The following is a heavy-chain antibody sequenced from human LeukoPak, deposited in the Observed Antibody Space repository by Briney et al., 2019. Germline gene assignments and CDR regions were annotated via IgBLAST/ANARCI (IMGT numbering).Heavy chain of an antibody. J-gene: IGHJ6*03. CDR1: GGTLSSYA. Sequence: ASVKVSCKASGGTLSSYAISWVRQAPGQGLEWMGGIIPIFGTANYAQKFQGRVTITADKSTSTAYMELSSLRSEDTAVYYCAGHTVTTSRDYYYYYMDVWGKGTTVTVSS. D-gene: IGHD4-17*01. CDR2: IIPIFGTA. CDR3: AGHTVTTSRDYYYYYMDV. V-gene: IGHV1-69*06.